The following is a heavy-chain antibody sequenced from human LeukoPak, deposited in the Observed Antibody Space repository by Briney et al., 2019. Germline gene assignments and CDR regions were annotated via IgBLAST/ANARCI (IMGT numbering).Heavy chain of an antibody. CDR1: GFTFSSYA. V-gene: IGHV3-30-3*01. CDR2: ISYDGSNK. Sequence: GGSLRLSCAASGFTFSSYAMHWVRQAPGKGLEWVAVISYDGSNKYYADSVKGRFTISRDNSKNTLYLQMNSLRAEDTAVYYCAKDASGYDFEGDFDYWGQGTLVTVSS. D-gene: IGHD5-12*01. J-gene: IGHJ4*02. CDR3: AKDASGYDFEGDFDY.